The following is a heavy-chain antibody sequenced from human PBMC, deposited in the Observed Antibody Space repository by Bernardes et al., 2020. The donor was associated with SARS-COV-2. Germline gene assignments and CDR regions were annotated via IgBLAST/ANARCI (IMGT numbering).Heavy chain of an antibody. CDR1: GYSFTNHW. Sequence: GASLKISCKGSGYSFTNHWIGWVRQMPGKGLEWMGIIYPGDSDTRYSPSFRGQVTISADKSINTAYLQWSTLRASDTAIYYCARGNDFWSGYYAADVWGQGTTVTVS. CDR3: ARGNDFWSGYYAADV. D-gene: IGHD3-3*01. CDR2: IYPGDSDT. V-gene: IGHV5-51*01. J-gene: IGHJ6*02.